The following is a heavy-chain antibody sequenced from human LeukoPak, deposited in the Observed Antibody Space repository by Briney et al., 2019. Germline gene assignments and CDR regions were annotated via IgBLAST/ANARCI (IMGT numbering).Heavy chain of an antibody. CDR2: VLGSGGNT. J-gene: IGHJ4*02. Sequence: PGGSLRLSCAASGFTFSSYAMSWVRQTPGKGLEWVSAVLGSGGNTYYADSVKGRFTISRDNSRNTLYLQMNSLRPEDTAVYYCAKVKFEYINYYDFWGQGTLVTVSS. V-gene: IGHV3-23*01. CDR1: GFTFSSYA. CDR3: AKVKFEYINYYDF. D-gene: IGHD1-1*01.